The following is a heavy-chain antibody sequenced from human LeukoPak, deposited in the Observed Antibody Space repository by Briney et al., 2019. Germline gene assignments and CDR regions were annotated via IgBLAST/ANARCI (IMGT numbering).Heavy chain of an antibody. CDR1: GFTFSGYW. D-gene: IGHD1-26*01. CDR2: IKQDGSEK. J-gene: IGHJ4*02. Sequence: GGSLRLSCAASGFTFSGYWMSWVRQAPGKGLEWVANIKQDGSEKNYVDSVKGRFTISRDNAKNSLYLQMNSLRAEDTAVYYCARDGSGSYYAYWGQGTPVTVSS. CDR3: ARDGSGSYYAY. V-gene: IGHV3-7*01.